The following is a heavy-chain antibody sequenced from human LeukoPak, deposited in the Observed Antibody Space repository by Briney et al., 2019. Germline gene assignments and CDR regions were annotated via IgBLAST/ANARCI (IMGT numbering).Heavy chain of an antibody. CDR1: GFTFSSYW. J-gene: IGHJ4*02. CDR3: AREPTYSYGSGSLDY. Sequence: GGSLRLSCAVSGFTFSSYWMSWARQAPGKGLEWVANIKQDESEKYFVDSVKGRFTISRDNAKNSLYLQMNSLRAEDTAVYYCAREPTYSYGSGSLDYWGQGTLVTVSS. D-gene: IGHD3-10*01. CDR2: IKQDESEK. V-gene: IGHV3-7*01.